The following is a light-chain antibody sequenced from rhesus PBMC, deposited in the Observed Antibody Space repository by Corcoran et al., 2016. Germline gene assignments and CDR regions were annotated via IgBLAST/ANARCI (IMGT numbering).Light chain of an antibody. V-gene: IGKV1-25*01. CDR2: DAS. J-gene: IGKJ1*01. CDR3: QQHNSYPLT. CDR1: QGISKY. Sequence: DIQMTQSPSSLSASVGDTVTITCQAIQGISKYLALYQQKPGKAPKLRLYDASTLQSGVPSRYSGTGHGTEFTLTISSLQPENFATYYGQQHNSYPLTFGQGTKVEIK.